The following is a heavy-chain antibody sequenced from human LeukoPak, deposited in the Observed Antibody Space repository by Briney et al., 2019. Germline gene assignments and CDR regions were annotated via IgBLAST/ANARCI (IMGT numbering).Heavy chain of an antibody. CDR1: GFTFSSYA. V-gene: IGHV3-30-3*01. Sequence: GGSLRLSCAASGFTFSSYAMHWVRQAPGKGLEWVAVIPYDGSNKYYADSVKGRFTISRDNSKNTLYLQMNSLRAEDTAVYYCARDRQAYFDYWGQGTLVTVSS. CDR2: IPYDGSNK. CDR3: ARDRQAYFDY. J-gene: IGHJ4*02. D-gene: IGHD6-6*01.